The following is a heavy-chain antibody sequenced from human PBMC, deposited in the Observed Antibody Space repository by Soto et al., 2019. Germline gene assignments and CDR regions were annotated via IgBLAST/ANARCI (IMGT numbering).Heavy chain of an antibody. Sequence: QVQLVQSGAEVKKPGASVKVSCKASGYTFTSYGISWVRQAPGQGLEWMGWISAYNGNTNYAQKLQGRVTMTTDTSTSTAYMELRSLRSDDMAVYYCARECYDFWSGYYGDAFDIWGQGTMVTVSS. J-gene: IGHJ3*02. CDR1: GYTFTSYG. CDR3: ARECYDFWSGYYGDAFDI. CDR2: ISAYNGNT. D-gene: IGHD3-3*01. V-gene: IGHV1-18*03.